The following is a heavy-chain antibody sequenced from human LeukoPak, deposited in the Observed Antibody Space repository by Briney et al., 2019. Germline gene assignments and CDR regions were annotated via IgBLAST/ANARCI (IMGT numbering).Heavy chain of an antibody. J-gene: IGHJ4*02. D-gene: IGHD4-23*01. CDR2: IKQDGSEK. V-gene: IGHV3-7*01. Sequence: GGSLRLSCAASGFTFSSYWMSWVRQAPGKGLEWVANIKQDGSEKYYVDSVKGRFTISRDNAKNSLDLQMNSLRDEDTAVYYCARGGGKSSRFGYWGQGTLVTVSS. CDR1: GFTFSSYW. CDR3: ARGGGKSSRFGY.